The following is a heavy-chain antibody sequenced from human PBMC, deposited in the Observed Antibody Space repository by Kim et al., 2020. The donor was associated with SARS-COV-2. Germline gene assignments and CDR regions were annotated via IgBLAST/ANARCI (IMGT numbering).Heavy chain of an antibody. CDR2: IYDSGST. V-gene: IGHV4-39*07. Sequence: SETLSLTCTVSGGSISSSSYYWGWIRQPPGKGLEWIGSIYDSGSTYYNPSLKSRVTISVDTSKNQFSLKLSSVTAADTAVYYCARVYGSGTTMFDPWGQGTLVTVSS. CDR3: ARVYGSGTTMFDP. CDR1: GGSISSSSYY. J-gene: IGHJ5*02. D-gene: IGHD3-10*01.